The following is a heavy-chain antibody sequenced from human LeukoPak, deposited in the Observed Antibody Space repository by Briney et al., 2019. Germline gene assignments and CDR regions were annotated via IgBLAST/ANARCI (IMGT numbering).Heavy chain of an antibody. Sequence: GGSLRLSCAASGFTFSSYWMSWVRQAPGKGLEWVANIKQDGSEKYYVDSVKGRFTISRDNAKNSLYLQMNSLRAEDTAVYYCARENTANKYYYDSSGYYYSDYWGQGTLVTVSS. J-gene: IGHJ4*02. CDR1: GFTFSSYW. D-gene: IGHD3-22*01. CDR2: IKQDGSEK. V-gene: IGHV3-7*01. CDR3: ARENTANKYYYDSSGYYYSDY.